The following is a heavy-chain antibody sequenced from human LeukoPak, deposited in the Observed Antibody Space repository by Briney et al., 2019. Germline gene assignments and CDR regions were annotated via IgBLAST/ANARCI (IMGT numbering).Heavy chain of an antibody. CDR1: GGSFSGYY. CDR3: ASQVGHCRGGSCSGY. D-gene: IGHD2-15*01. Sequence: PSETLSLTCAVYGGSFSGYYWSWIRQPPGKGLEWIGEINHSGSTNYNPSLKSRVTISVDTSKNQFSLKLSSVTAADTAVYYCASQVGHCRGGSCSGYWGQGTLVTVSS. V-gene: IGHV4-34*01. J-gene: IGHJ4*02. CDR2: INHSGST.